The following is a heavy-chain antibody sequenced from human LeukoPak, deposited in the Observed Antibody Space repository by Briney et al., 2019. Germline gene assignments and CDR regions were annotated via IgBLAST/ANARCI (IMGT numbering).Heavy chain of an antibody. V-gene: IGHV4-4*02. CDR3: ARGPYSYDSSGAFDI. CDR2: IDHSGST. J-gene: IGHJ3*02. D-gene: IGHD3-22*01. CDR1: GGSISSSNW. Sequence: SETLSLTCAVSGGSISSSNWWSWVRQPPGKGLEGIGEIDHSGSTNYNPALKSRVTISVDPSKNQFSLTLSSVTAADTAVYFCARGPYSYDSSGAFDIWGQGTMVTVSS.